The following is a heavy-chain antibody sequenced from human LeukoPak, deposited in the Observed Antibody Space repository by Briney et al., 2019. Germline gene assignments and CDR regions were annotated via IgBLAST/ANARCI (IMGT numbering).Heavy chain of an antibody. D-gene: IGHD2-2*01. V-gene: IGHV3-30*02. CDR2: IRYDGSNK. Sequence: GGSLRLSCAASLFTLTSYGRHSVPQAPGKGLEWVAFIRYDGSNKYYADSVKGRFTISRDNSKNTLYLQMNSLRAEDTAVYYCAKEDIVVVAAALDAFDIWGQGTMVTVSS. CDR1: LFTLTSYG. J-gene: IGHJ3*02. CDR3: AKEDIVVVAAALDAFDI.